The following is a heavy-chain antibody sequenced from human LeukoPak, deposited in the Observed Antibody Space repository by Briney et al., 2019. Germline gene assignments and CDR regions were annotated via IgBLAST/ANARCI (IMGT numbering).Heavy chain of an antibody. CDR3: ASAYASYDFWSGYENFDF. CDR1: GISFTTHW. J-gene: IGHJ4*02. V-gene: IGHV3-7*01. D-gene: IGHD3-3*01. CDR2: IRQDGGEK. Sequence: PGGSLRLSCAASGISFTTHWMNWVRQAPGKGLEWVASIRQDGGEKKYVDSVKGRFTISRDLAQNSLFLQMNSLRAEDTAVYYCASAYASYDFWSGYENFDFWGQGTLVTVSS.